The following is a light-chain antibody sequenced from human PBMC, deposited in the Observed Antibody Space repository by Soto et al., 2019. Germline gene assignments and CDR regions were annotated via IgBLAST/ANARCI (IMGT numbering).Light chain of an antibody. Sequence: QAVVTQEPSLTVSPGGTVTLTCDSSTGAVTSGHYPYWFQQKPGQAPRTLIYDTNNKHSWTPARFSGSLLGGKAALTLSGAQPEDDAQYYCLLFKSGPRVFGGGTKLTVL. V-gene: IGLV7-46*01. J-gene: IGLJ3*02. CDR3: LLFKSGPRV. CDR1: TGAVTSGHY. CDR2: DTN.